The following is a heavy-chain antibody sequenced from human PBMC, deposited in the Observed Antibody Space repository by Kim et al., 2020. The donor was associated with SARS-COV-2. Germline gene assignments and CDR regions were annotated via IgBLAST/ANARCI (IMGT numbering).Heavy chain of an antibody. D-gene: IGHD6-13*01. V-gene: IGHV3-11*03. CDR1: GFTFSDYY. J-gene: IGHJ6*02. CDR3: ARPGIAAAGDYYYYGMDV. Sequence: GGSLRLSCAASGFTFSDYYMSWIRQAPGKGLEWVSYISSSSSYTNYADSVKGRFTISRDNAKNSLYLQMNSLRAEYTAVYYCARPGIAAAGDYYYYGMDVWGQGTTVTVSS. CDR2: ISSSSSYT.